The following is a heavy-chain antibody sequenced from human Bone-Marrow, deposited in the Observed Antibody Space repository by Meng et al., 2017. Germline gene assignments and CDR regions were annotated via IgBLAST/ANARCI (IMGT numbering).Heavy chain of an antibody. CDR1: AFTFSSYG. Sequence: GESLKISCAASAFTFSSYGMNWVRQAPGKGLEWLALIWYDGSNEYYADSVKGRFTISRDNSKNTLYLQMNSLRAEDTAVYYCARAWDGSGIYYFTGYDYWGQGTLVTVSS. CDR2: IWYDGSNE. J-gene: IGHJ4*02. V-gene: IGHV3-33*01. CDR3: ARAWDGSGIYYFTGYDY. D-gene: IGHD3-10*01.